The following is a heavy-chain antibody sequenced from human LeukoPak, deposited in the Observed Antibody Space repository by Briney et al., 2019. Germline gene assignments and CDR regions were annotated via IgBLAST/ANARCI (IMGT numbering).Heavy chain of an antibody. CDR1: GFTFRSYE. J-gene: IGHJ4*02. Sequence: SGGSLRLSCAASGFTFRSYETNWVRQAPGKGLEWVSYITSSGSTIYYADSVKGRFTISRDNAKNSLYLQMNSLRAEDAAVYYCARANYYDISGYDYWGQGTLVTVSS. CDR3: ARANYYDISGYDY. D-gene: IGHD3-22*01. CDR2: ITSSGSTI. V-gene: IGHV3-48*03.